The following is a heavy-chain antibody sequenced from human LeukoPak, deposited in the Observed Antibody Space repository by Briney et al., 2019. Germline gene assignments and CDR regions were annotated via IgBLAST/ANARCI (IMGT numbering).Heavy chain of an antibody. CDR2: IKQDGSEK. D-gene: IGHD6-13*01. J-gene: IGHJ4*02. CDR3: ARDPSDSSSWYWNY. CDR1: GFTSSSYW. V-gene: IGHV3-7*01. Sequence: GGSLRLSCAASGFTSSSYWMSWVRQAPGKGLEWVANIKQDGSEKYYVDSVKGRLTISRDNAKNSLYLQMNSLRAEDTAVYYCARDPSDSSSWYWNYWGQGTLVTVSS.